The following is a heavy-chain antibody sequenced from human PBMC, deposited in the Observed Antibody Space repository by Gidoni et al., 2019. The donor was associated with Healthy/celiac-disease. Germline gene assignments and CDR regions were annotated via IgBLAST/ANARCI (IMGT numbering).Heavy chain of an antibody. CDR2: ISSSSSYI. Sequence: EVQLVESGGGLVKPGGSLRLSCAASGFTFSSYSMNWVRQAPGKGLECVSSISSSSSYIYYADSVKGRFNISRDNAKNSLYLQMNSLRAEDTAVYYCARDIVNYYDSSGYYDYWGQGTLVTVSS. D-gene: IGHD3-22*01. CDR1: GFTFSSYS. J-gene: IGHJ4*02. CDR3: ARDIVNYYDSSGYYDY. V-gene: IGHV3-21*01.